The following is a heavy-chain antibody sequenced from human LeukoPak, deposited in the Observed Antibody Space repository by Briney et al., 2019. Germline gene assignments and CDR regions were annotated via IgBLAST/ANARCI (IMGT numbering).Heavy chain of an antibody. Sequence: GRSLRLSCAASGFTFDDYAMHWVRHAPGKGLEWVSGISWNSGSIGYADSVKGRFTISRDNAKNSLYLQMNSLRAEDMALYYCAKVGYTYAFDIWGQGTMVTVSS. D-gene: IGHD5-24*01. V-gene: IGHV3-9*03. CDR1: GFTFDDYA. J-gene: IGHJ3*02. CDR2: ISWNSGSI. CDR3: AKVGYTYAFDI.